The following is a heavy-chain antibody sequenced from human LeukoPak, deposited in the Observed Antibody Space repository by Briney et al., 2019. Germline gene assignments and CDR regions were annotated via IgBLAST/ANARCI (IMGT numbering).Heavy chain of an antibody. CDR2: VEYTGST. V-gene: IGHV4-59*01. J-gene: IGHJ4*02. Sequence: SETLSLTRTVSGVSISNYIWSWIRQSPGGDLEWIGYVEYTGSTNYNPSLKNRVTISIDRSKNHFSLKLTSVTAADTAVYFCARSLPVSLGWMYYFDQWGQGTRVTVSS. D-gene: IGHD7-27*01. CDR1: GVSISNYI. CDR3: ARSLPVSLGWMYYFDQ.